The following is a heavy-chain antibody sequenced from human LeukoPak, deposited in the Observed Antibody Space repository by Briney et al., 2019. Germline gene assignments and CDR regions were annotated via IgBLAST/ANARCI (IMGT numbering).Heavy chain of an antibody. CDR1: GFTISTYA. D-gene: IGHD6-13*01. CDR2: ISGSGDDT. CDR3: ARLRAGYSVFEY. Sequence: GGSLRLSCAASGFTISTYAMGWVRQAPGKGLEWVSTISGSGDDTYYADSVKGRFTISRDNSKNTLYLQMNSLRAEDTAVYYCARLRAGYSVFEYWGQGTRVTVSS. V-gene: IGHV3-23*01. J-gene: IGHJ4*02.